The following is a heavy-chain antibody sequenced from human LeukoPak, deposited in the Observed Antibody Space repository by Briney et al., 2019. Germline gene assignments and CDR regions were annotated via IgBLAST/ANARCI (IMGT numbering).Heavy chain of an antibody. CDR1: GGSISSYY. CDR2: IYYSGST. CDR3: ARKGVSDLYYFDS. Sequence: SETLSLTCTASGGSISSYYWSRIRQPPGKGLEWMGNIYYSGSTNYNSSLKSRVTISVDTSKNQISLKLRSVTAADTAVYYCARKGVSDLYYFDSWGQGTLVTVSS. J-gene: IGHJ4*02. V-gene: IGHV4-59*08. D-gene: IGHD3-16*01.